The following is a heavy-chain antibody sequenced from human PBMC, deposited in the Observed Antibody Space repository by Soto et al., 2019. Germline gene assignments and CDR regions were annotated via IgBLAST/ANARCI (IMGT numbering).Heavy chain of an antibody. CDR3: AKDLNNCNENYYYYGMDV. Sequence: GKGLEWVSAISGSGGSTYYADSVKGRFTISRDNSKNTLYLQMNSLRAEDTAVYYCAKDLNNCNENYYYYGMDVWGQGTTVTVSS. CDR2: ISGSGGST. J-gene: IGHJ6*02. D-gene: IGHD1-20*01. V-gene: IGHV3-23*01.